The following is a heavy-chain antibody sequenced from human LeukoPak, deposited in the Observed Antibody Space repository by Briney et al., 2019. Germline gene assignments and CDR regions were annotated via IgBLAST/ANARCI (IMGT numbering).Heavy chain of an antibody. CDR2: IYTSGST. CDR3: ARSVAAAPYYLDY. D-gene: IGHD6-13*01. V-gene: IGHV4-4*07. CDR1: GGSISSDC. J-gene: IGHJ4*02. Sequence: SETLSLTCTVSGGSISSDCWTWIRQPAGKGLEWIGRIYTSGSTNYNPSLKSRVTMSVDTSKNQFSLKLNSVTAAETAVYYSARSVAAAPYYLDYWGQGTLVTVSS.